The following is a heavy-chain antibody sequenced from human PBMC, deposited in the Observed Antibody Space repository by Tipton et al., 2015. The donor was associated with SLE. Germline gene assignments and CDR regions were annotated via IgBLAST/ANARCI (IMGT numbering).Heavy chain of an antibody. Sequence: QSGPEVKKPGESLKISCKGSGYSFTSYWIGWVRQMPGKGLEWMGIIYPGDSDTRYSPSFQGQVTISADKSISTAYLQWSSLKASDTAMYYCARVGYSSSTSCSDNWFDPWGQVTLVSVSS. CDR3: ARVGYSSSTSCSDNWFDP. CDR2: IYPGDSDT. CDR1: GYSFTSYW. V-gene: IGHV5-51*03. J-gene: IGHJ5*02. D-gene: IGHD2-2*01.